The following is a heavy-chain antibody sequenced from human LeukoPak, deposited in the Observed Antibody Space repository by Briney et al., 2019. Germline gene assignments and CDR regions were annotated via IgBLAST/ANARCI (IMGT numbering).Heavy chain of an antibody. Sequence: GGSLRLSCAASGFTLSSYSMNWVRQAPGKGLEWVSSISSSSSYIYYADSVKGRFTISRDNAKNSLYLQMNSLGAEDTAVYYCAREPALYYFDYWGQGTLVTVSS. CDR1: GFTLSSYS. CDR3: AREPALYYFDY. CDR2: ISSSSSYI. D-gene: IGHD2-2*01. V-gene: IGHV3-21*01. J-gene: IGHJ4*02.